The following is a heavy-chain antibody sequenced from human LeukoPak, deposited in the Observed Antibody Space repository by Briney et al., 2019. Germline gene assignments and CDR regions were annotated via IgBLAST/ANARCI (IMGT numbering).Heavy chain of an antibody. CDR2: IIPIFGTA. D-gene: IGHD3-3*01. J-gene: IGHJ4*02. V-gene: IGHV1-69*13. CDR1: GGTFSSYA. CDR3: ASSPYDFWSGYYPSYYFDY. Sequence: SVKVSCKASGGTFSSYAISWVRQAPGQGLEWMGGIIPIFGTANYAQKFQGRVTITADESTSTAYMELSSLRSEDTAVYYCASSPYDFWSGYYPSYYFDYWGQGTLVTVSS.